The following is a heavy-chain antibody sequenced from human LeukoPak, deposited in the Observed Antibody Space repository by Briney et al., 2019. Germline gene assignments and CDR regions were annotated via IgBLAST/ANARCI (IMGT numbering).Heavy chain of an antibody. CDR2: ISGSGGST. CDR3: AKGIAVAGDAFDI. CDR1: GFTFSSYA. J-gene: IGHJ3*02. D-gene: IGHD6-19*01. Sequence: GESLRLSCAASGFTFSSYAMSWVRQAPGKGLEWVSAISGSGGSTYYADSVKGRFTISRDNSKNTLYLQMNSLRAEDTAVYYCAKGIAVAGDAFDIWGQGTMVTVSS. V-gene: IGHV3-23*01.